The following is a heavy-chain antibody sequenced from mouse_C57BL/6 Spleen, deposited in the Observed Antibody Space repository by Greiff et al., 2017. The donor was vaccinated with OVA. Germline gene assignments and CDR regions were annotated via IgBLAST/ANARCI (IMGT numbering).Heavy chain of an antibody. CDR2: ISSDSSTI. V-gene: IGHV5-17*01. CDR1: GFTFSDYG. Sequence: EVQGVESGGGLVKPGGSLQLSCAASGFTFSDYGMNWVRQDPEKGLECVAYISSDSSTIYYADTVKGRFTISSDNAMNTLFLQTTSLMSEDTSMYYCARGGIYYDDLLDYWGQGTTLTVSS. CDR3: ARGGIYYDDLLDY. J-gene: IGHJ2*01. D-gene: IGHD2-13*01.